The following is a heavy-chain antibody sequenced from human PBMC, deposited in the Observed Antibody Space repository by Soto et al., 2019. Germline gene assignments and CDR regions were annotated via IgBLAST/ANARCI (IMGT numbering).Heavy chain of an antibody. CDR3: ARDGMTTGDT. Sequence: SETLSLTCIVSGVSVTSYTWSWVRQPANKGLEWIGRVFSSVSATYNPSLKSRVSISMDTAENRISLKLDSVTAADAGVYFCARDGMTTGDTWGPGTLVTVSS. CDR2: VFSSVSA. J-gene: IGHJ4*02. D-gene: IGHD2-21*02. V-gene: IGHV4-4*07. CDR1: GVSVTSYT.